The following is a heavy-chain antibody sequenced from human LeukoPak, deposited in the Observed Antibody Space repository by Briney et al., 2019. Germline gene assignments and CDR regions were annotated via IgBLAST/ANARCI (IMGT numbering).Heavy chain of an antibody. CDR1: GFTFSSYW. CDR3: AKDHFVGGSNSRIFFHS. D-gene: IGHD5-24*01. Sequence: GGSLRLTCVASGFTFSSYWMNWVRQAPGKGLEWVASIKQDGSETYYVDSVKGRFTISRDNAKKSLYVQMNSLTAEDTAVYYCAKDHFVGGSNSRIFFHSWGQGTLVTVSS. V-gene: IGHV3-7*01. J-gene: IGHJ4*02. CDR2: IKQDGSET.